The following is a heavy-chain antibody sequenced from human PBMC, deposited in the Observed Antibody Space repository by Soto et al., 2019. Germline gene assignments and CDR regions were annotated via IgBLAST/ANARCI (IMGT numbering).Heavy chain of an antibody. V-gene: IGHV1-69*13. CDR3: ARVNESGGISDVFDV. Sequence: QVHLVQSGAEVKKPASSVKLSCKYSGGTFRTESLNWVRKAPGQGAEWVGGILPFFGTADYSPRFAGRVSITAARATTTAYMAVRSLTSQDPDVCLCARVNESGGISDVFDVWGQGAMVSVSS. D-gene: IGHD2-15*01. CDR2: ILPFFGTA. J-gene: IGHJ3*01. CDR1: GGTFRTES.